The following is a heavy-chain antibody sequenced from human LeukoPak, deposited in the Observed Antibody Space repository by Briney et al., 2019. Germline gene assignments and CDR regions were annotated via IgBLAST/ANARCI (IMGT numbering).Heavy chain of an antibody. J-gene: IGHJ1*01. D-gene: IGHD6-13*01. CDR2: VYTREYT. V-gene: IGHV4-39*01. CDR3: AQTSYSSSWVRAIGAEYFQH. CDR1: GVSSYY. Sequence: SETLSLTCSVSGVSSYYWGWIRQPPGKGLEWIESVYTREYTYYSSALKGRVNISVDTPNKQFSLKLNSVTAADTAVYYCAQTSYSSSWVRAIGAEYFQHWGQGTLVTVSS.